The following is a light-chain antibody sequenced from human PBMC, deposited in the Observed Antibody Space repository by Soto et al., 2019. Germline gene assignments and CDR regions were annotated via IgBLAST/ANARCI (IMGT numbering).Light chain of an antibody. V-gene: IGKV1-33*01. J-gene: IGKJ4*01. CDR2: EAS. Sequence: DIQMTQSPSSLSASVGDRVTITCQASQDIKNYLNWYQQKPGKAPKLLIYEASNLETGVPSRFSGSGSGRTFTFSIISLQPEDIENYYCYQCDDFITFGGGTRIEIK. CDR1: QDIKNY. CDR3: YQCDDFIT.